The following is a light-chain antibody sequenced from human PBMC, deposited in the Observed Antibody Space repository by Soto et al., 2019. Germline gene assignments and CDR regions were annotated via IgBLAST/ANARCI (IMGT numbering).Light chain of an antibody. CDR1: QTISSW. J-gene: IGKJ1*01. Sequence: DIQMTQSPFTLSGSVLDSLSPTRPASQTISSWLAWYQQKPGKAPKLLIYKASTLKSGVPSRFSGSGSGTEFSLTISNLQPDDCATYYCQQYNSYSPWTFGQGTKVDIK. CDR3: QQYNSYSPWT. CDR2: KAS. V-gene: IGKV1-5*03.